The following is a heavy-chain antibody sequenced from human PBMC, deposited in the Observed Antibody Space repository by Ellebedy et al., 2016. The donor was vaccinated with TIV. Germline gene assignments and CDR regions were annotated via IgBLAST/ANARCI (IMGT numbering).Heavy chain of an antibody. CDR2: IRGRGNYL. V-gene: IGHV3-21*01. CDR1: GFTFSDYD. Sequence: GESLKISCAASGFTFSDYDMHWVRQAPATGLEWVSSIRGRGNYLYYADSLKGRFTISRDHAKNSLYLQVNSLRAEDTAVYYCAREGRELESEDAFDIWGQGTLVTVSS. CDR3: AREGRELESEDAFDI. D-gene: IGHD1-1*01. J-gene: IGHJ3*02.